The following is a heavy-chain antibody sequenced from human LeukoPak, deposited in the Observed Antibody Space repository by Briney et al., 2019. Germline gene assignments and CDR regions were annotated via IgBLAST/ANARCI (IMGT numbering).Heavy chain of an antibody. V-gene: IGHV4-59*08. D-gene: IGHD6-19*01. CDR2: IYYTGAT. CDR3: ARHRHSSGWYRFDY. J-gene: IGHJ4*02. CDR1: GGSIGSNY. Sequence: SETLSLTCTGSGGSIGSNYWTWIRQPPGKGLEYIGYIYYTGATNYNPSLKSRVTISVDTSKNQFSLKMTSVTAADTAVYYCARHRHSSGWYRFDYWGQGTLVTVSS.